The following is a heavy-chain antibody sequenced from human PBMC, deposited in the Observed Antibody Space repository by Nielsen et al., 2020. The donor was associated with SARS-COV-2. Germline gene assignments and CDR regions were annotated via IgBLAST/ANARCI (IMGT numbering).Heavy chain of an antibody. CDR2: IYYSGST. Sequence: RQAPGKGLEWIGSIYYSGSTYYNPSLKSRVTISVDTSKNQFSLKLSSVTAADTAVYYCARDSIGADAFDIWGQGTMVTVSS. D-gene: IGHD3-10*01. CDR3: ARDSIGADAFDI. V-gene: IGHV4-39*07. J-gene: IGHJ3*02.